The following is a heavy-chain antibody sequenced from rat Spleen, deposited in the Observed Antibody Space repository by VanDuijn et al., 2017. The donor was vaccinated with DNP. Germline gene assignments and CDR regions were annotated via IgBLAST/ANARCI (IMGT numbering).Heavy chain of an antibody. CDR1: GFSLTSYT. Sequence: QVQLKESGPGLVQPSQTLSLTCTVSGFSLTSYTVSWVRQPPGKGLEWIAAISTGGDTYYNSALKSRLSISRDTSEDQVFLEMNSLQPEDTAMYFCARWGIMPRGNVWGQGTSVTVSS. D-gene: IGHD1-6*01. J-gene: IGHJ4*01. CDR3: ARWGIMPRGNV. V-gene: IGHV2-6*01. CDR2: ISTGGDT.